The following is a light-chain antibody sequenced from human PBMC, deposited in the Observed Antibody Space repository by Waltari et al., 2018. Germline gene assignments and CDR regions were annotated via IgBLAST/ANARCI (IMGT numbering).Light chain of an antibody. V-gene: IGLV1-40*01. Sequence: QSVLTQPPSVSGAPGQTVILPCTGSRSNIEDASLHCFRQFPGSAPKPPIFNDDNRPSGVPDRFSGSKSATSASLAITGLQADDEADYYCQSYDSSLRSKMFGGGTKLTVL. CDR2: NDD. J-gene: IGLJ3*02. CDR1: RSNIEDAS. CDR3: QSYDSSLRSKM.